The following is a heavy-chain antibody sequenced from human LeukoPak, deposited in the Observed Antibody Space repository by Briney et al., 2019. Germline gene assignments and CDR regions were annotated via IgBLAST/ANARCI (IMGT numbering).Heavy chain of an antibody. D-gene: IGHD2-2*01. V-gene: IGHV3-7*01. J-gene: IGHJ4*02. CDR1: GFTFSNYW. CDR3: ARSIGCSGPKCYGVYYFDF. CDR2: INLDGSEK. Sequence: GGSLRLSCGTSGFTFSNYWMSWVRQAPGKGLEWVTNINLDGSEKYYVDCVRGRFTISKDTARNSLLLQMNSLRVHDPAVYYCARSIGCSGPKCYGVYYFDFWGQGALVTVSS.